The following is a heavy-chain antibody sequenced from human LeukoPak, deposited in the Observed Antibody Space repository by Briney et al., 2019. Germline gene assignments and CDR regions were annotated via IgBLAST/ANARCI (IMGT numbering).Heavy chain of an antibody. J-gene: IGHJ5*02. CDR1: GGTFSSYA. CDR3: ARVELELLKERWFDP. D-gene: IGHD1-7*01. V-gene: IGHV1-69*01. Sequence: EASVKVSCKASGGTFSSYAISWVRQAPGQGLEWMGGIIPIFGTANYAQKFQGRVTITADESTSTANMELSSLRSEDTAVYYCARVELELLKERWFDPWGQGTLVTVSS. CDR2: IIPIFGTA.